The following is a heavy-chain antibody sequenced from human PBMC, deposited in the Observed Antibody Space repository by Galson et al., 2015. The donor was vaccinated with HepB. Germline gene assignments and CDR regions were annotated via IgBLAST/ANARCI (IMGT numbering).Heavy chain of an antibody. J-gene: IGHJ6*03. CDR1: GFTVSSNH. Sequence: SLRLSCAASGFTVSSNHMSWVRQAPGKGLEWVSLIYSGGTSYYADSVKGRFTISRDNTKNTLYFQMNNMRAEDTAVYYCARTRNWNYYMDVWGKGTTVTVSS. D-gene: IGHD1-1*01. CDR3: ARTRNWNYYMDV. V-gene: IGHV3-53*01. CDR2: IYSGGTS.